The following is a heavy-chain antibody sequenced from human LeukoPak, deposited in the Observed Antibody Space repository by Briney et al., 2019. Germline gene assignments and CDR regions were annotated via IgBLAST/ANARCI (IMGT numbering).Heavy chain of an antibody. CDR2: NYAGGTT. V-gene: IGHV3-66*01. CDR3: ASTQREDYFDY. CDR1: GFTVSSNY. Sequence: GGSLRLSCAASGFTVSSNYMSWVRQAPGKGLEWVSINYAGGTTYYAVSVKGRFTISRDNSKNTLYLQMNGLRAEDTAVYYCASTQREDYFDYWGKGTMVTVSS. D-gene: IGHD2-15*01. J-gene: IGHJ4*02.